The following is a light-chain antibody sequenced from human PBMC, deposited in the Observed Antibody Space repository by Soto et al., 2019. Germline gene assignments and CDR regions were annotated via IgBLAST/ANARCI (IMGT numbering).Light chain of an antibody. Sequence: QSVLTQPPSVSAAPGQKVTISCSGRSSNIGNNYVSWYQQLPGTAPKLLIYDNNKRPSGIPDRFSGSKSGTSATLGITGLQTGDEADYYCGTWDSNLSVVFGGGTKLTVL. CDR2: DNN. J-gene: IGLJ2*01. CDR3: GTWDSNLSVV. CDR1: SSNIGNNY. V-gene: IGLV1-51*01.